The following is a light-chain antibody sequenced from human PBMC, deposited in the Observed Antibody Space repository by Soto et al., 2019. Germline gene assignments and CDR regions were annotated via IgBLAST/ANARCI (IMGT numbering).Light chain of an antibody. J-gene: IGLJ1*01. V-gene: IGLV2-14*01. CDR1: SSDIGSYDY. CDR2: EVT. CDR3: TSFTSTSTRL. Sequence: QSVLTRPASVSGSTGQSITISCTGTSSDIGSYDYVSWYQQHPGKAPNLIIYEVTDRPSGVSNRFSGSKSGNTASLTISGLQAEEEADYYCTSFTSTSTRLFGSGTKVTVL.